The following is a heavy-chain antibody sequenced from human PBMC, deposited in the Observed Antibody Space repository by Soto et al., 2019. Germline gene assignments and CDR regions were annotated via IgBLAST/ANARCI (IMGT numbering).Heavy chain of an antibody. D-gene: IGHD5-12*01. J-gene: IGHJ5*02. CDR1: GGTFSSYA. V-gene: IGHV1-69*13. CDR2: IIPIFGTA. Sequence: ASGKVSCKASGGTFSSYAISWVRQAPGQGLEWMGGIIPIFGTANYAQKFQGRVTITADESTSTAYMELSSLRSEDTAVYYCARGGYSGYDYDWFDPWGQGTLVTVSS. CDR3: ARGGYSGYDYDWFDP.